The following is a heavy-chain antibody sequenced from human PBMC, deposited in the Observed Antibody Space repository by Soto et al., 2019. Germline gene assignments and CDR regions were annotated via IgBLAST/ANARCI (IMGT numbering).Heavy chain of an antibody. V-gene: IGHV3-21*01. CDR1: GFTFSRHS. CDR3: ARDGYSSGFDY. D-gene: IGHD6-19*01. J-gene: IGHJ4*02. CDR2: IGTTSTYI. Sequence: EVQLVESGGGLVEPGGSLRLSCAASGFTFSRHSLNWVRQAPGKGLEWVSSIGTTSTYIYYADSVKGRFTISRDNAKNSLYLQMDSLRAEDTAVYYGARDGYSSGFDYWGQGTLVTASS.